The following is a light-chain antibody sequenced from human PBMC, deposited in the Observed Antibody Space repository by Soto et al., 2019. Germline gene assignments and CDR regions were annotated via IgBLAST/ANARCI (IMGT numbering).Light chain of an antibody. CDR1: QSLSSW. J-gene: IGKJ3*01. CDR2: DAS. CDR3: QQEFT. Sequence: DIQMTQSPSTLSASVGDRVTITCRASQSLSSWLAWYQQKPGKAPKLLIYDASSLESGVPSRFSGSGSGTEFTLTISSLQPDDFAVYYCQQEFTFGPGTKVDIK. V-gene: IGKV1-5*01.